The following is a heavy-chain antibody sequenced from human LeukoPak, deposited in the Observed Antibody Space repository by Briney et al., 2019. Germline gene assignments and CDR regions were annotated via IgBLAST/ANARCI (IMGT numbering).Heavy chain of an antibody. Sequence: QSGGSLRLSCAAPGFTFSSYAMSWVRQAPGKGLEWVSALSGSGGSTYYADSVKGRFTISRDNSKNTLYLQMNSLRAEDTAVYYCARVGEEAVAGTLYYYYMDVWGKGTTVTISS. V-gene: IGHV3-23*01. J-gene: IGHJ6*03. CDR3: ARVGEEAVAGTLYYYYMDV. D-gene: IGHD6-19*01. CDR2: LSGSGGST. CDR1: GFTFSSYA.